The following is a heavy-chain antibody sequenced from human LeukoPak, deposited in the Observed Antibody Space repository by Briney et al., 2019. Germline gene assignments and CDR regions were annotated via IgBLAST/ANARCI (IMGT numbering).Heavy chain of an antibody. Sequence: GGSLRLSCAASGFTFDDYAMHWVRQAPGKGLEWVSGISWNSGSIVYADSVKGRFTISRDNAKNSLYLQMNSLRAEDMALYYCAKAATIFGVVSPGFDYWGQGTLVTVSS. J-gene: IGHJ4*02. CDR3: AKAATIFGVVSPGFDY. V-gene: IGHV3-9*03. CDR2: ISWNSGSI. CDR1: GFTFDDYA. D-gene: IGHD3-3*01.